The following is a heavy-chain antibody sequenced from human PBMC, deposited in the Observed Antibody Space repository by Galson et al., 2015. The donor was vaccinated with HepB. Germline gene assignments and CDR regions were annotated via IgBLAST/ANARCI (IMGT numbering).Heavy chain of an antibody. J-gene: IGHJ5*02. Sequence: LRLSCAASGFIFSTYNMNWVRQAPGKGLEWVSSISSSNTYTFYADSVKGRFTISRDNAKNSLFLQMNSLRVEDTAVYYCARDWGKAVSGTWWFDPWGQGTLVTVSS. CDR3: ARDWGKAVSGTWWFDP. CDR2: ISSSNTYT. CDR1: GFIFSTYN. D-gene: IGHD6-19*01. V-gene: IGHV3-21*01.